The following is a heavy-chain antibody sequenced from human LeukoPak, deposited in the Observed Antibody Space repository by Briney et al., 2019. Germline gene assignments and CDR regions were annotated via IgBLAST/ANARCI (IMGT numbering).Heavy chain of an antibody. D-gene: IGHD3-10*01. CDR1: GFTFSSYA. CDR3: AKVKGPRGHGSGSYDP. Sequence: GGSLRLSCAASGFTFSSYAMSWVRQAPGKGLEWVSAISGSGGSTYYADSVKGRLTISRDNSKNTLYLQMNSLRAEDTAVYYCAKVKGPRGHGSGSYDPWGQGTLVTVSS. V-gene: IGHV3-23*01. CDR2: ISGSGGST. J-gene: IGHJ5*02.